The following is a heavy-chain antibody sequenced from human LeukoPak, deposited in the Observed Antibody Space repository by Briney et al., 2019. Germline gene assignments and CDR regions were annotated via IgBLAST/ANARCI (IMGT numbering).Heavy chain of an antibody. Sequence: GASVKVSCKASGYTFTSYDINWVRQATGQGLEWMGWMNPNSGNPGYAQKFQGRVTMTRNTSISTAYMELSSLRSEDTAVYYCARGGGGDMNGYDPFDYWGQGTLVTVSS. CDR2: MNPNSGNP. CDR1: GYTFTSYD. D-gene: IGHD5-12*01. CDR3: ARGGGGDMNGYDPFDY. J-gene: IGHJ4*02. V-gene: IGHV1-8*01.